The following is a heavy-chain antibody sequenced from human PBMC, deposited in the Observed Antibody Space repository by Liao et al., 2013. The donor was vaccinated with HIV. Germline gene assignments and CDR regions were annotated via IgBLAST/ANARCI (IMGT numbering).Heavy chain of an antibody. D-gene: IGHD2-21*02. CDR3: ARSLSYCRGDCYPNWFDP. Sequence: QVQLQESGPRLLKPSKTLSLTCTVSGGSISGYNWNWIRQPAGKGLEWIGRIYASGNTDYNPSLKSRLTMSVDTSNNQFSLRLTSVTAADTAVYYCARSLSYCRGDCYPNWFDPWGQGTLVTVSS. CDR1: GGSISGYN. J-gene: IGHJ5*02. V-gene: IGHV4-4*07. CDR2: IYASGNT.